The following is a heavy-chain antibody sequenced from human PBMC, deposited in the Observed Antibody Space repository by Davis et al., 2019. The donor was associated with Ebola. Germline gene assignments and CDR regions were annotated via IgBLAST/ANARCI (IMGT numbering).Heavy chain of an antibody. D-gene: IGHD6-6*01. Sequence: SETLSLTCTVSGGSISSHYWSWIRQSPGKGLEWIGYMYYSGSTNYNPSLKSRVTISAESSKNQFSLKLSSVTAADTAVYYCARGPPSIAARVFDYWGQGTLVTVSS. J-gene: IGHJ4*02. CDR1: GGSISSHY. V-gene: IGHV4-59*11. CDR2: MYYSGST. CDR3: ARGPPSIAARVFDY.